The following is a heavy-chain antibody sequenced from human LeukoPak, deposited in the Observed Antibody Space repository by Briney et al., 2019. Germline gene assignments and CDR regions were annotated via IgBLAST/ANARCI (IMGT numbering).Heavy chain of an antibody. J-gene: IGHJ4*02. CDR3: AIGLYYDGSGYYSYYFDY. CDR2: IIPIFGTA. V-gene: IGHV1-69*05. CDR1: GGTFSSYA. Sequence: ASVKVSCKASGGTFSSYAISWVRQAPGQGLEWMGRIIPIFGTANYAQKFQGRVTITTDESTSTAYMELSSLRSEDTAVYYCAIGLYYDGSGYYSYYFDYWGQGTLVTVSS. D-gene: IGHD3-22*01.